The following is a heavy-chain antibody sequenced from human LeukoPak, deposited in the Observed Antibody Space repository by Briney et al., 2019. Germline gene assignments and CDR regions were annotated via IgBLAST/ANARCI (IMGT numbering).Heavy chain of an antibody. CDR1: GGTFSSYA. Sequence: SVKVSCKASGGTFSSYAISWVRQAPGQGLEWMGRIIPILGIANYAQKFQGRVTITADKSTSTAYMELSSLRSEDTAVYYCARDQTPNYFDYWGQGTLVTVSS. CDR3: ARDQTPNYFDY. V-gene: IGHV1-69*04. J-gene: IGHJ4*02. CDR2: IIPILGIA. D-gene: IGHD2-15*01.